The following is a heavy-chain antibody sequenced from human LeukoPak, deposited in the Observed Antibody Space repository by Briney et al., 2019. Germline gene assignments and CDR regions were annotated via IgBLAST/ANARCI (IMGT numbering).Heavy chain of an antibody. Sequence: SETLSLTCTVSGGSISSYYWSWIRQPPGKGLEWIGYIYYSGSTNYNPSLKSRVTISVDTSKNQFSLKLSSVTAADTAVYYCARDQGRYDSSMDVWGKGTTVTISS. CDR1: GGSISSYY. D-gene: IGHD5-12*01. CDR3: ARDQGRYDSSMDV. CDR2: IYYSGST. J-gene: IGHJ6*03. V-gene: IGHV4-59*01.